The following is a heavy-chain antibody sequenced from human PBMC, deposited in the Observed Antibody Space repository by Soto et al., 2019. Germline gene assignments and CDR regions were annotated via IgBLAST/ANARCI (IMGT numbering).Heavy chain of an antibody. J-gene: IGHJ4*02. CDR2: IIPICGTV. V-gene: IGHV1-69*13. CDR3: ARDPPPVVKPGNY. Sequence: APVKVSCKASGRTFTSYDINWVRQPPGQGLEWMGGIIPICGTVNYAQMFQGRVTITADESTSTAYMELSSLRSEDTAVYYCARDPPPVVKPGNYWGQGTLVTVSS. CDR1: GRTFTSYD. D-gene: IGHD2-15*01.